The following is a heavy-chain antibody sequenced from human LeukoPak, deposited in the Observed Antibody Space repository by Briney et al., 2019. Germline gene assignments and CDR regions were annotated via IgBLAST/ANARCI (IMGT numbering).Heavy chain of an antibody. D-gene: IGHD2-2*01. CDR1: GFTFSSYG. Sequence: GGSLRLSCAASGFTFSSYGMHWVRQAPGKGLEWVAVIWYGGSNKYYADSVKGRFTISRDNSKNTLYLQMNSLRAEDTAVYYCARDPVGYCSSTSCFYFDYWGQGTLVTVSS. J-gene: IGHJ4*02. CDR2: IWYGGSNK. CDR3: ARDPVGYCSSTSCFYFDY. V-gene: IGHV3-33*01.